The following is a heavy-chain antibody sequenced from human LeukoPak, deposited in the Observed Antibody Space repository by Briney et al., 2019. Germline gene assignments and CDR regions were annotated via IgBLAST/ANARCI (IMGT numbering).Heavy chain of an antibody. V-gene: IGHV3-48*01. CDR1: GFTFSSYS. CDR2: ISSSSSTI. CDR3: ARGVLLYFDWLSYFDY. Sequence: GGSLRLSCAASGFTFSSYSMNWVRQAPGKGLEWVSYISSSSSTIYYADSVKGRFTISRDNAKNSLYLQMNSLRAEDTAVYYCARGVLLYFDWLSYFDYWGQGTLVTVSS. J-gene: IGHJ4*02. D-gene: IGHD3-9*01.